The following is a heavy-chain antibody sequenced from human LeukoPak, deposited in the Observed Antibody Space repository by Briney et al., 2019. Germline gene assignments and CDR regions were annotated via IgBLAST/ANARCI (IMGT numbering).Heavy chain of an antibody. CDR2: INHSGST. D-gene: IGHD5-18*01. J-gene: IGHJ4*02. Sequence: SETLSLTCAVYGGSFSGYYWSWIRQPPGKGLEWIGEINHSGSTNYNPSLKSRVTISVDTSKNQFSLKLSSVTAADTAVYYCARKGGATAMVKPFDYWGQGTLVTVSS. CDR3: ARKGGATAMVKPFDY. CDR1: GGSFSGYY. V-gene: IGHV4-34*01.